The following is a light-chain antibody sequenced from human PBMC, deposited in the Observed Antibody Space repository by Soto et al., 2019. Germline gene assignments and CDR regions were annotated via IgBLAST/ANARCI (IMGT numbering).Light chain of an antibody. CDR2: LGD. Sequence: QSVLTQPPSASXXPGQTVTISCSGSTSNIGTFYVYWYQHLPGTAPKLLIYLGDQRASGVSDRFSGSKSGTSASLAINGLRSDDEADYYCAAWDDNLNAYVFGSGTKLTVL. J-gene: IGLJ1*01. CDR1: TSNIGTFY. V-gene: IGLV1-47*02. CDR3: AAWDDNLNAYV.